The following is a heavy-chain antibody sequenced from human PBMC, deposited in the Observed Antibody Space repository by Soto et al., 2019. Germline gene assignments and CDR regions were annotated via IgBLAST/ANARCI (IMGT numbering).Heavy chain of an antibody. D-gene: IGHD2-15*01. CDR3: ARATLLCSGGSCWDNYYYYGMDV. Sequence: PSETLSITCAVSGGSISSGGYSWSWIRQPPGKGLEWIGYIYHSGSTYYNPSLKSRVTISVDRSKNQFSLKLSSVTAADTAVYYCARATLLCSGGSCWDNYYYYGMDVWGQGTTVTVSS. CDR1: GGSISSGGYS. J-gene: IGHJ6*02. V-gene: IGHV4-30-2*01. CDR2: IYHSGST.